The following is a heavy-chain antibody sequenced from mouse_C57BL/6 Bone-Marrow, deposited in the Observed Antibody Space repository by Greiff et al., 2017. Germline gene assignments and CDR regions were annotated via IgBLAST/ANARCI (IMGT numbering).Heavy chain of an antibody. J-gene: IGHJ1*03. CDR1: GFNIKDYY. D-gene: IGHD2-4*01. Sequence: VQLQQSGAELVRPGASVKLSCTASGFNIKDYYMHWVKQRPEQGLEWIGRIDPEDGDTEYDPKFQGKATMTADTSSNTAYLQLSSLTSEDSAVYYCTTSLIYYDYDDPVWGTGTTVTVSS. CDR3: TTSLIYYDYDDPV. CDR2: IDPEDGDT. V-gene: IGHV14-1*01.